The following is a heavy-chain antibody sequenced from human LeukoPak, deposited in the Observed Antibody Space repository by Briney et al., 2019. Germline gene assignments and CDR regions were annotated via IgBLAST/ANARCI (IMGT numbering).Heavy chain of an antibody. CDR1: GGSISSYY. CDR2: IYTSGST. J-gene: IGHJ3*02. V-gene: IGHV4-4*07. CDR3: ARVSGTYYYDRHAFDI. D-gene: IGHD3-22*01. Sequence: SETLSLTCTVSGGSISSYYWSWIRQPAGKGLEWIGRIYTSGSTYYNPSLKSRVTMSVDTSKNQFSLKLSSVTAADTAVYYCARVSGTYYYDRHAFDIWGQGTMVTVSS.